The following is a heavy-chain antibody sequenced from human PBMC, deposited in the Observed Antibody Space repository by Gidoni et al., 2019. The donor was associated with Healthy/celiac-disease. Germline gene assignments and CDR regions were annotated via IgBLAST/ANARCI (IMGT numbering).Heavy chain of an antibody. CDR3: ASSSFDWNDQGDAFDI. V-gene: IGHV1-69*06. CDR2: IIPIFGTA. J-gene: IGHJ3*02. Sequence: QVQLVQSGAEVKKPGSSVKVSCKASGGTFRSYAISWVRQAPGQGLEWMGGIIPIFGTANYAQKFQGRVTSTADKSTSTAYMELSSLRSEDTAVYYCASSSFDWNDQGDAFDIWGQGTMVTVSS. D-gene: IGHD1-1*01. CDR1: GGTFRSYA.